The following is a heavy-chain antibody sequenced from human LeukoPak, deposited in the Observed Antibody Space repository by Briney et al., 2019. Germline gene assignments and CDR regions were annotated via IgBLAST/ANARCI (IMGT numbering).Heavy chain of an antibody. V-gene: IGHV4-39*01. D-gene: IGHD2-2*02. CDR2: INYSGHT. J-gene: IGHJ5*02. CDR1: GGSISSSSYY. Sequence: SETLSLTCAVSGGSISSSSYYWGWIRQPPGKGLEWIGSINYSGHTYYNPSLKSRVTISVDTSKNQFSLRLSSVTVADTAVYYCARCRDIVVESAAIGLNWFDPWGQGTLVTVSS. CDR3: ARCRDIVVESAAIGLNWFDP.